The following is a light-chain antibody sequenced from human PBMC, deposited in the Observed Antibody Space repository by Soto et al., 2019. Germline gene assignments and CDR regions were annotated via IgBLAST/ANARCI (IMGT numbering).Light chain of an antibody. V-gene: IGLV2-14*03. Sequence: QSALTQPASVSGSPGQSITISCTGTSSDVGSPYNYVSWFQQHPGKAPKLMIYDISNRPSGISNRFSGSKSGNTASLTISGLQAEDEGDYYCSSYTTTDTDVFGPGTKLIVL. CDR3: SSYTTTDTDV. CDR1: SSDVGSPYNY. CDR2: DIS. J-gene: IGLJ1*01.